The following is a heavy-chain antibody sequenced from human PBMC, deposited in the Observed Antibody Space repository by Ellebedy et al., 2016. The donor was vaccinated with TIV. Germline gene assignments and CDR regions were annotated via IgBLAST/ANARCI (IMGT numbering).Heavy chain of an antibody. D-gene: IGHD6-19*01. V-gene: IGHV3-23*01. Sequence: GESLKISCAASGFTFSSYAMSWVRQAPGKGLEWVSAISGSGGSTYYADSVKGRFTISRDNSKNTLYLQMNSLRAEDTAVYYCARDARRYSSGWYNWFDPWGQGTLVTVSS. CDR3: ARDARRYSSGWYNWFDP. CDR1: GFTFSSYA. CDR2: ISGSGGST. J-gene: IGHJ5*02.